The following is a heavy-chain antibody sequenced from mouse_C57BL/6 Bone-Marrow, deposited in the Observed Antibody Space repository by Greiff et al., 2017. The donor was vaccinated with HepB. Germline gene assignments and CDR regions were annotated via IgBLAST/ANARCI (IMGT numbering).Heavy chain of an antibody. J-gene: IGHJ2*01. Sequence: QVQLQQSGAELVKPGASVKMSCKASGYTFTSYWITWVKQRPGQGLEWIGDIYPGSGSTNYNEKFKSKATLTVDTSSSTAYMQLSSLTSEDSAVYYCARSGLITTVVAKDYWGQGTTLTVSS. CDR3: ARSGLITTVVAKDY. D-gene: IGHD1-1*01. CDR1: GYTFTSYW. V-gene: IGHV1-55*01. CDR2: IYPGSGST.